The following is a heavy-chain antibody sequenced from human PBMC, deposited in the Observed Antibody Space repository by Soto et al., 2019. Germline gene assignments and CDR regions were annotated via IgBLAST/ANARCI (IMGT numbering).Heavy chain of an antibody. Sequence: GGSLRLSCVASGFTFSSSFMGWVRQAPGKGLEWVANINQDGGGTYYVDSVQGRFTISRDNAKDSLYLQMNSLRGEDTAVYYCARYFRGSGRYFFDYWGQGTLVTVSS. CDR3: ARYFRGSGRYFFDY. V-gene: IGHV3-7*03. CDR2: INQDGGGT. D-gene: IGHD6-19*01. CDR1: GFTFSSSF. J-gene: IGHJ4*02.